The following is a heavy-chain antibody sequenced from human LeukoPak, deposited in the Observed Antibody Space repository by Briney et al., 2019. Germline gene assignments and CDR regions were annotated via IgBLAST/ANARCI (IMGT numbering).Heavy chain of an antibody. Sequence: GGSLRLSCAASGFTFSKYWMLWVRQAPGKGLESVSRINTDGTVTTYGDSVKGRFTVSRDNADNTMFLQMNSVRDEDTAVYYCATKQWLAPPPDSWGQGTPVTVSS. V-gene: IGHV3-74*01. D-gene: IGHD6-19*01. CDR3: ATKQWLAPPPDS. J-gene: IGHJ4*02. CDR1: GFTFSKYW. CDR2: INTDGTVT.